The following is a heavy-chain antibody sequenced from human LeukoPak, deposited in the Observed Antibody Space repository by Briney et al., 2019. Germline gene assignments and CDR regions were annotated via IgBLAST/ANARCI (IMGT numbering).Heavy chain of an antibody. CDR1: GGSISSSSYY. CDR2: IYYSGST. J-gene: IGHJ4*02. V-gene: IGHV4-39*01. Sequence: PETLSLTCTVSGGSISSSSYYWGWIRQPPGKGLEWIGSIYYSGSTYYNPSLKSRVTISVDTSKNQFSLKLSSVTAADTAVYYCARRSVTTLDYWGQGTLVTVSS. D-gene: IGHD4-17*01. CDR3: ARRSVTTLDY.